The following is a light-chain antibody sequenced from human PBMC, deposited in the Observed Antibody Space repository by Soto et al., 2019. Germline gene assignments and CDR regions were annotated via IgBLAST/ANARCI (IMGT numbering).Light chain of an antibody. Sequence: EIILTQSPDTLSLSPGERATLSCRASQTVSSNYLAWCQQRPGQAPRLLIYGASTRATGIPDRFSGSGPGTDFTLTITRLEPEDSAVYFCQQYTGTPTTFGQGTRLE. CDR2: GAS. CDR3: QQYTGTPTT. V-gene: IGKV3-20*01. CDR1: QTVSSNY. J-gene: IGKJ5*01.